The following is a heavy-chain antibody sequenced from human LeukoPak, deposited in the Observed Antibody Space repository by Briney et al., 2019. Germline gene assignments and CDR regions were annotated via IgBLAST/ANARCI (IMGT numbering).Heavy chain of an antibody. Sequence: GGSLRLSCAASGFTFSDYYMSWIRQAPGKGLEWVSYISSSGSTIYYADSVKGRFTISRDNAKNSLYLQMNSLRAEDTAVYYCAGEGEEVRGVIPRYYYYMDVWGKGTTVTISS. V-gene: IGHV3-11*01. CDR3: AGEGEEVRGVIPRYYYYMDV. J-gene: IGHJ6*03. CDR1: GFTFSDYY. CDR2: ISSSGSTI. D-gene: IGHD3-10*01.